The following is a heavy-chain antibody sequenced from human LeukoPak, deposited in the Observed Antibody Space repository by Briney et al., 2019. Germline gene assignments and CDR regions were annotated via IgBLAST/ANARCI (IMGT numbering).Heavy chain of an antibody. D-gene: IGHD2-2*01. Sequence: ASVKVSCKASGYTFTSNGFTWVRQAPGQGLEWMGWISAYNGKTNNAQRLQGRVTMTTDTSTTTAYMELRSLRSDDTAVYYCAVDIVVVPARYGMDVWGQGTTVTVSS. CDR2: ISAYNGKT. CDR3: AVDIVVVPARYGMDV. V-gene: IGHV1-18*01. CDR1: GYTFTSNG. J-gene: IGHJ6*02.